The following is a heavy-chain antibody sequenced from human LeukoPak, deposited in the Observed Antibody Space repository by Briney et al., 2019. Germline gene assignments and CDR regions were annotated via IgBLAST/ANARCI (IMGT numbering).Heavy chain of an antibody. D-gene: IGHD3-9*01. CDR1: GFTFTNAW. CDR3: ATDQRYAFDY. V-gene: IGHV3-48*02. Sequence: GGSLRLSCVGSGFTFTNAWMNWVRQAPGKGLEWISNIRTTAEGAKYAYYADSVKGRVTISRDDGKNTLYLHMNSLRDDDTAVYYCATDQRYAFDYWGQGILVTVSS. J-gene: IGHJ4*02. CDR2: IRTTAEGAKYA.